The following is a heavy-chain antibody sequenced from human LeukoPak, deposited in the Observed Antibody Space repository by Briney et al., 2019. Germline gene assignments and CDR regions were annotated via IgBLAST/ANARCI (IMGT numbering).Heavy chain of an antibody. J-gene: IGHJ4*02. Sequence: GESLKISCKASGYSFTNYWIGWVRQMPGKGLEWTGIIYPGDSDIRYSPSFQGQVTISADKSITTAYLHWTSLQASDSGIYYCAAPQVPHGGPRPFGSWGQGTQVTVSS. V-gene: IGHV5-51*01. CDR2: IYPGDSDI. D-gene: IGHD4-23*01. CDR1: GYSFTNYW. CDR3: AAPQVPHGGPRPFGS.